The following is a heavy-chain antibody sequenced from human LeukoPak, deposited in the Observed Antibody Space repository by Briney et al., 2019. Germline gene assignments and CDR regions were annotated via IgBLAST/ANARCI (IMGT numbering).Heavy chain of an antibody. D-gene: IGHD3-10*01. J-gene: IGHJ6*04. V-gene: IGHV4-31*03. Sequence: SQTLSLTCTVSGGSISSGGYYWSWIRQHPGKGLEWIGYIYYSGSAYYNPSLKSRVTISVDTSKNQFSLKLSSVTAADTAVYYCARESITMVRGVISDGMDVWGKGTTVTVS. CDR3: ARESITMVRGVISDGMDV. CDR1: GGSISSGGYY. CDR2: IYYSGSA.